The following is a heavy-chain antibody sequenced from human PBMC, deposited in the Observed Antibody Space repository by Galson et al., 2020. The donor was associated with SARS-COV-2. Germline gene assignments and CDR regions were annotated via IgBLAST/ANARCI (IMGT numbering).Heavy chain of an antibody. V-gene: IGHV3-13*01. CDR3: ARGTGVYYYYMDV. CDR2: IGTAGDT. J-gene: IGHJ6*03. Sequence: ESLKISCAASGFTFSSYDMHWVRQATGKGLEWVSAIGTAGDTYYPGSVKGRFTISRENAKNSLYLQMNSLRAGDTAVYYCARGTGVYYYYMDVWGKGTTVTVSS. D-gene: IGHD3-10*01. CDR1: GFTFSSYD.